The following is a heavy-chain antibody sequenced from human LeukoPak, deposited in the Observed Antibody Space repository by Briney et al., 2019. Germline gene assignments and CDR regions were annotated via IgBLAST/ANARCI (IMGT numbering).Heavy chain of an antibody. J-gene: IGHJ4*02. CDR2: IYSGGST. V-gene: IGHV3-66*01. CDR3: ATGERMVRGVGVDY. Sequence: GGSLRLSCAASGFTVRNIYMSWVCQAPGRGLEWASVIYSGGSTYYADSVKGRFTISRDNSKNTLYLQMNSLRAEDTAVYFCATGERMVRGVGVDYWGQGTLVTVSS. CDR1: GFTVRNIY. D-gene: IGHD3-10*01.